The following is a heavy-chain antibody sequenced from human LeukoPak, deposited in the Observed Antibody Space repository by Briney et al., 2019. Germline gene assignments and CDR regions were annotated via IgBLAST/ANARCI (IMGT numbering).Heavy chain of an antibody. D-gene: IGHD3-3*01. CDR3: ARGYDFWSGYLDY. V-gene: IGHV3-64*01. CDR1: GFTFSSYA. Sequence: GGSLRLSCAASGFTFSSYAMHWVRQAPGKGLEYVSAISSNGGSTYYANSVKGRFTISRDNSKNTLYLQMSSLRAEDTAVYYCARGYDFWSGYLDYWGQGTLVTVSS. CDR2: ISSNGGST. J-gene: IGHJ4*02.